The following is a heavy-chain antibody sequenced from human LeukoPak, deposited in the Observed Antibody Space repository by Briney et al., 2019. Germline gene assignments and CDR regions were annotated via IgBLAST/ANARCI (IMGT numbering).Heavy chain of an antibody. Sequence: SETLSLTCAVYGGSFSGYYWSWIRQPPGKGLEWIGSIYYSGSTYYNPSLKSRVTISVDTSKNQFSLKLSSVTAADTAVYYCASSLWSGYYSAHYFDYWGQGTLVTVSS. J-gene: IGHJ4*02. CDR3: ASSLWSGYYSAHYFDY. D-gene: IGHD3-3*01. CDR2: IYYSGST. CDR1: GGSFSGYY. V-gene: IGHV4-34*01.